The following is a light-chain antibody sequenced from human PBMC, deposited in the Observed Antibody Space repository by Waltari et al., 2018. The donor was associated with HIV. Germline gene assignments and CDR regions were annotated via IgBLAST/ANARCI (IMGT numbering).Light chain of an antibody. J-gene: IGLJ3*02. CDR3: SSYAGSNNLV. Sequence: QSALTQPPSASGSPGQSVTISCTGTSSDVGGYNYVSWYEKHPGKAPKLRIYEVSKRSSGVPDRFSGSKSGNTASLTVSGLQAEDEAEYYCSSYAGSNNLVFGGGTKLTVL. CDR2: EVS. V-gene: IGLV2-8*01. CDR1: SSDVGGYNY.